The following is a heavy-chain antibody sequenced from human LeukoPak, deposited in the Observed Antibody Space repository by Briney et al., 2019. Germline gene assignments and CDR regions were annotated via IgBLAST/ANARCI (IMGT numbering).Heavy chain of an antibody. CDR2: IYYSGST. Sequence: PSETLSLTCTVSDGSISSYYWSWIRQPPGKGLEWIGYIYYSGSTNYNPSLKSRVTISVDTSKNQFSLKLSSVTAADTAVYYCAGIRRSYCSGGSCPFDYWGQGTLVTVS. CDR1: DGSISSYY. D-gene: IGHD2-15*01. V-gene: IGHV4-59*01. CDR3: AGIRRSYCSGGSCPFDY. J-gene: IGHJ4*02.